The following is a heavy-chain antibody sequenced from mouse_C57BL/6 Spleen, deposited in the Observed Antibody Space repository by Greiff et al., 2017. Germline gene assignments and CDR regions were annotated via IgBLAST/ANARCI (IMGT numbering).Heavy chain of an antibody. CDR1: GYTFTSYW. V-gene: IGHV1-69*01. CDR3: ARIRYDYGGDWFAY. CDR2: IDPSDSYT. D-gene: IGHD2-4*01. J-gene: IGHJ3*01. Sequence: QVQLQQPGAELVMPGASVKLSCKASGYTFTSYWMHWVKQRPGQGLEWIGEIDPSDSYTNYNQKFKGKSTLTVDKASSTAYMQLSSLTSEDSAVYYCARIRYDYGGDWFAYWGQGTLVTVSA.